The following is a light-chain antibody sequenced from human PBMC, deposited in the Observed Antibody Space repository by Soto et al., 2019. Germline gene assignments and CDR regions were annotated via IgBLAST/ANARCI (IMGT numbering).Light chain of an antibody. V-gene: IGKV1-39*01. Sequence: IQMTQSPSSLSASVGDRVTITCRASQTISGYLNWYQQKPGKAPELLIYAASYLGNGVPSRFSGSGSGTYFTLTISSLQPEDFATYFCQQSYSTPPWTFGQGTKVDIK. J-gene: IGKJ1*01. CDR2: AAS. CDR1: QTISGY. CDR3: QQSYSTPPWT.